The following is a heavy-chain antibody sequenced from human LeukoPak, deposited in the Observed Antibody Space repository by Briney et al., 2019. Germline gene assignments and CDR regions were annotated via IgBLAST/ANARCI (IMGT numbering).Heavy chain of an antibody. CDR3: ARGADPRRITIFGVGEFDY. CDR2: IYTSGST. V-gene: IGHV4-4*07. J-gene: IGHJ4*02. CDR1: GGSISSYY. D-gene: IGHD3-3*01. Sequence: SETLSLTCTVSGGSISSYYWSWIRQPAGKGLEWIGRIYTSGSTNYNPSLKSRVTISRDTSKNQFSLKLNSVTAADTAVYYCARGADPRRITIFGVGEFDYWGQGTLVTVSS.